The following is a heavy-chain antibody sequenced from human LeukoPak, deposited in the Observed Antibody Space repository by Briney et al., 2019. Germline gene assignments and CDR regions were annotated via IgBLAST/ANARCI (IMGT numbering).Heavy chain of an antibody. D-gene: IGHD6-13*01. Sequence: PGGSLRLSCAASGFTFSSYAMSWVRQAPGKGLEWVSSISSSSSYIYYADSVKGRFTISRDNAKNSLYLQMNSLRAEDTAVYYCARDRCSSCHYYGMDVWGQGTTVTVSS. J-gene: IGHJ6*02. CDR3: ARDRCSSCHYYGMDV. V-gene: IGHV3-21*01. CDR1: GFTFSSYA. CDR2: ISSSSSYI.